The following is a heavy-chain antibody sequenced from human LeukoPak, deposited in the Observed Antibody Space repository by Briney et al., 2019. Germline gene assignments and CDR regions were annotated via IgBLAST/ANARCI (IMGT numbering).Heavy chain of an antibody. Sequence: PSETLSLTCTVSGRYISSGGYYWSWIRQHPGKGLEWIGYIYYRGSTYYNPSLKSRVTISVNTSKNQFSLKLSSVTAADTAVYYCARAFVVVPGAMPYFDYWGQGTLVTVSS. CDR2: IYYRGST. V-gene: IGHV4-31*03. CDR3: ARAFVVVPGAMPYFDY. D-gene: IGHD2-2*01. J-gene: IGHJ4*02. CDR1: GRYISSGGYY.